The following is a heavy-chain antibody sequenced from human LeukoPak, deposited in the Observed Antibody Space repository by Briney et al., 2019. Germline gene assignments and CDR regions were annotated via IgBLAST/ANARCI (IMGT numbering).Heavy chain of an antibody. J-gene: IGHJ6*02. CDR2: ISGRGAST. Sequence: QPGGSLRLSCAASGFTFSSFAMSWVRQAPGKGLEWVSGISGRGASTYYADSVKGRITISRDNAKNSLYLQMNSLRDEDTAVYYCARKIKGGPYGMDVWGQGTTVTVSS. CDR1: GFTFSSFA. V-gene: IGHV3-23*01. CDR3: ARKIKGGPYGMDV. D-gene: IGHD3-16*01.